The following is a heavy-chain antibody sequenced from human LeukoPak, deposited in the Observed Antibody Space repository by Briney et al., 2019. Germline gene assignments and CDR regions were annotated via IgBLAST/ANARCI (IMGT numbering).Heavy chain of an antibody. Sequence: ASVKVSRKASGYTFTSYGINWVRQAPGQGLEWMGWISAYNGDTNYAQKLQGRVTMTTDTSTSTAYMELRSLRSDDTAVYYCARVPSGGDKFDPWGQGTLVTVSS. D-gene: IGHD4-17*01. J-gene: IGHJ5*02. CDR3: ARVPSGGDKFDP. V-gene: IGHV1-18*01. CDR2: ISAYNGDT. CDR1: GYTFTSYG.